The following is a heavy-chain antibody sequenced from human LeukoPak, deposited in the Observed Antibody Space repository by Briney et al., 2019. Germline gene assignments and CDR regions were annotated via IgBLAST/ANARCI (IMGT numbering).Heavy chain of an antibody. V-gene: IGHV3-11*04. Sequence: GGSLRLSCAASGFTFSDYFMTWIRQAPGKGLEWVSYIFNSGSTMYYADSVKGRFTISRDNAKNSLYLQMNSLRAEDTAVYYCARADFWSGQAHMDVWGKGTTVTVSS. CDR3: ARADFWSGQAHMDV. J-gene: IGHJ6*03. CDR1: GFTFSDYF. D-gene: IGHD3-3*01. CDR2: IFNSGSTM.